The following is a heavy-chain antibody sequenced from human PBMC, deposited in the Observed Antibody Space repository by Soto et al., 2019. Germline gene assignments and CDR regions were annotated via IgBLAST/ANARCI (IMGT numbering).Heavy chain of an antibody. CDR1: GYTFTSYY. CDR3: ARETPALFDAFDI. J-gene: IGHJ3*02. D-gene: IGHD2-2*01. V-gene: IGHV1-46*03. Sequence: ASVKVSCKASGYTFTSYYMHWVRQTPGQGLEWMGIINPSGGSTSYAQKFQGRVTMTRDTSTSTVYMELSSLRSEDTAVYYCARETPALFDAFDIRGQGTMVTVSS. CDR2: INPSGGST.